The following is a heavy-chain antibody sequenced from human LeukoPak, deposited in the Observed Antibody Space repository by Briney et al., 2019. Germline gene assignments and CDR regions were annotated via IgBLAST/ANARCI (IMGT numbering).Heavy chain of an antibody. J-gene: IGHJ4*02. V-gene: IGHV3-23*01. D-gene: IGHD7-27*01. CDR2: ISGSGDST. CDR3: AKKVPANWGSYFDY. CDR1: GFTFSSYA. Sequence: PGGSLRLSCAASGFTFSSYAMSWVRQAPGKGLEWVSAISGSGDSTYSTDSVEGRFTISRDNSKNTLYLQMNSLRAEDTAVYYCAKKVPANWGSYFDYWGQGTLVTVSS.